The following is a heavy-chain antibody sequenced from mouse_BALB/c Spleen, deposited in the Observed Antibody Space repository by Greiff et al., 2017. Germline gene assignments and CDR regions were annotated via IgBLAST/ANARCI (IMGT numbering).Heavy chain of an antibody. Sequence: EVQLVESGGDLVKPGVSLKLSCAASGFTFSSYGMSWVRQTPDKRLEWVATISSGGSYTYYPDSVKGRFTISRDNAKNTLYLQMSSLKSEDTAMYYCARQDTFDYWGQGTTLTVSS. CDR1: GFTFSSYG. CDR2: ISSGGSYT. CDR3: ARQDTFDY. V-gene: IGHV5-6*01. J-gene: IGHJ2*01.